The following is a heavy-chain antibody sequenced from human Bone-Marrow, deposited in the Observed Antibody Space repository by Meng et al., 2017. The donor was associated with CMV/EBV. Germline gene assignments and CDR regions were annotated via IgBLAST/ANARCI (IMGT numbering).Heavy chain of an antibody. V-gene: IGHV4-4*01. D-gene: IGHD2-15*01. J-gene: IGHJ4*02. CDR1: GGSITASYKY. CDR2: VSYSGSA. Sequence: GSLRLSCAVSGGSITASYKYWSWVRQPPGKGLEWIGEVSYSGSAKYVSALQSRATISIDKTKSQFSLNLTSVTAADTGVYFCARSSGWWSLEYWGQGALVTVSS. CDR3: ARSSGWWSLEY.